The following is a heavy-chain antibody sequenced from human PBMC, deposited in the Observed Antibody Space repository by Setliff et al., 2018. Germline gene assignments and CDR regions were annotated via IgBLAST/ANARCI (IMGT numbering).Heavy chain of an antibody. D-gene: IGHD6-25*01. V-gene: IGHV5-51*01. CDR2: VFSGDSDT. Sequence: GESVKISCKGSGYRFTTYWIGWVRQMPGKGLEWMGIVFSGDSDTRYSPSFQGQVTMSADKSINTAYLQWSSLKASDTAMYYCARLGAPASHDAFDIWGQGTMVTVSS. CDR3: ARLGAPASHDAFDI. J-gene: IGHJ3*02. CDR1: GYRFTTYW.